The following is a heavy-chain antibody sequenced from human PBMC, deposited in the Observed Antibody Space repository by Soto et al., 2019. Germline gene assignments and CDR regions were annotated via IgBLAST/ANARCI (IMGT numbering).Heavy chain of an antibody. Sequence: EVQLVESGGGLVKPGGSLRLSCAASGFTFDNAWMNWVRQAPGKGLEWVGRIRSKTDDGTTDYAAPVKGRFTISRDDSKNTLYLQMNSLKTEDTAVSFCTARSKFYYDSSGYFSPYYYYGMDVWGQGTTVTVSS. J-gene: IGHJ6*02. CDR1: GFTFDNAW. D-gene: IGHD3-22*01. CDR2: IRSKTDDGTT. V-gene: IGHV3-15*07. CDR3: TARSKFYYDSSGYFSPYYYYGMDV.